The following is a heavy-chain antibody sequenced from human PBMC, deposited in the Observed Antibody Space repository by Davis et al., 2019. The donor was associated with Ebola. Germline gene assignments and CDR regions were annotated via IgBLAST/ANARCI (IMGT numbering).Heavy chain of an antibody. V-gene: IGHV3-23*01. CDR2: ISGSGGST. Sequence: GESLKISCAASGFTFSSYAMSWVRQAPGKGLEWVSAISGSGGSTYYADSVKGRFTISRDNSKNTLYLQMNSLRAEDTAVYYCARRYYGSGSYYGPYYFDYWGQGTLVTVSS. CDR3: ARRYYGSGSYYGPYYFDY. D-gene: IGHD3-10*01. CDR1: GFTFSSYA. J-gene: IGHJ4*02.